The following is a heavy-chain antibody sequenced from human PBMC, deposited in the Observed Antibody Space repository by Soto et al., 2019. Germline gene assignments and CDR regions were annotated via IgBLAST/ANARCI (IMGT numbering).Heavy chain of an antibody. CDR1: GYTFTNYG. CDR2: ISGYNGNT. CDR3: ARALVKAVNR. V-gene: IGHV1-18*01. J-gene: IGHJ2*01. Sequence: ASVKVSCKASGYTFTNYGVAWVRQAPGHGLEWLGWISGYNGNTNYAQKFQGRVIMTRDAATSTVYMELKTLRSDDTATYFCARALVKAVNRGGR. D-gene: IGHD3-16*02.